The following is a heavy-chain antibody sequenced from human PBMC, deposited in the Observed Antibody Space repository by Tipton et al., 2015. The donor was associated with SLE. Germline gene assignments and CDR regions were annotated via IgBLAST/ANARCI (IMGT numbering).Heavy chain of an antibody. V-gene: IGHV3-30*04. CDR3: AREPLAAAGYYFDY. D-gene: IGHD6-13*01. J-gene: IGHJ4*02. Sequence: SLRLSCAASGFTFSSYAMHWVRQAPGKGLEWVAVIPYDGSNKYYADSVKGRFTISRDNSKNTLYLQMNSLRAEDTAVYYCAREPLAAAGYYFDYWGQGTLVTVSS. CDR2: IPYDGSNK. CDR1: GFTFSSYA.